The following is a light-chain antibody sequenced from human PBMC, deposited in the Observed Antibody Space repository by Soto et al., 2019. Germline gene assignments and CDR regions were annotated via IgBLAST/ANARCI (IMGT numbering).Light chain of an antibody. V-gene: IGLV2-8*01. Sequence: QAVVTQPPSASGSPGQSVTISCTGSSSDVGVYNYVSWYQQHPGKAPKLMIYEVSKRPSGVPDRFSGSKSGNTASLTVSGLQAEDEADYYCSSYAGSNKRVFGTGTKLTVL. J-gene: IGLJ1*01. CDR1: SSDVGVYNY. CDR3: SSYAGSNKRV. CDR2: EVS.